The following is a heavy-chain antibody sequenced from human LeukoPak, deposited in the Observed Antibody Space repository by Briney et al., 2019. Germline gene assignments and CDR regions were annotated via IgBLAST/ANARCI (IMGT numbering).Heavy chain of an antibody. J-gene: IGHJ4*02. Sequence: GGSLRLSCLGSGFTFGSQTMSWVRQAPGRGLEWVSSITSSSAHIYYADSLEGRFTISRDNAKKSLYLQMNSLRAEDTAVYYCARSDSSRWYSLHDYWGQGTLVTVSS. CDR3: ARSDSSRWYSLHDY. D-gene: IGHD6-13*01. CDR2: ITSSSAHI. V-gene: IGHV3-21*01. CDR1: GFTFGSQT.